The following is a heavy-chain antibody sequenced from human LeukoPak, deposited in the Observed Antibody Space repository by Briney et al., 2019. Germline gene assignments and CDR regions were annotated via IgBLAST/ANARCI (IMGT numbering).Heavy chain of an antibody. CDR2: IKSKTDGGTT. Sequence: GGSLRLSCAASGCTFSNAWMSWVRQAPGKGLEWVGRIKSKTDGGTTDYAAPVKGRFTISRDDSKNTLYLQMNSLRADDTAVYYCATDDFYDSSGFAGYWGQGTLVTVSS. CDR1: GCTFSNAW. D-gene: IGHD3-22*01. V-gene: IGHV3-15*01. J-gene: IGHJ4*02. CDR3: ATDDFYDSSGFAGY.